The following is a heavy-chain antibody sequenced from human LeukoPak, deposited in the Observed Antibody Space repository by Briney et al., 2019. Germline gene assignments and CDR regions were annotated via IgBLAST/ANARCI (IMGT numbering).Heavy chain of an antibody. CDR1: GYTFISYD. V-gene: IGHV1-8*01. J-gene: IGHJ4*02. D-gene: IGHD3-22*01. CDR2: MNPNSGNT. CDR3: ARGSPSTMIVVVTHFDY. Sequence: ASVKVSCKASGYTFISYDINWVRQATGQGLEWMGWMNPNSGNTGYAQKFQGRVTMTRNTSISTAYMELSSLRSEDTAVYYCARGSPSTMIVVVTHFDYWGQGTLVTVSS.